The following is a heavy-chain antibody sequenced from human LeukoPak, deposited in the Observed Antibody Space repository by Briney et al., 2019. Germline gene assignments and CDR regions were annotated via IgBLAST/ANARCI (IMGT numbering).Heavy chain of an antibody. CDR2: IYTSGST. V-gene: IGHV4-4*07. D-gene: IGHD3-3*01. J-gene: IGHJ6*02. Sequence: SETVSLTCTVSGGSISSYYWSWIRQPAGKGLEWIGRIYTSGSTNYNPSLKSRVTMSVDTSKNQFSLKLSSVTAADTAVYYCARAGDGFWSGYPMDVWGQGTTVPVSS. CDR1: GGSISSYY. CDR3: ARAGDGFWSGYPMDV.